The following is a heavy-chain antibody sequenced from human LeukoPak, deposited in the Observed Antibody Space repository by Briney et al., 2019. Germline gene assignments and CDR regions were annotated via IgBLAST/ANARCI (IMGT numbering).Heavy chain of an antibody. Sequence: GRSLRLSCAASGFTFDDYAMHWVRQAPGKGLEWVSGISWNSGSIGYADSVKGRFTISRDNAKNSLYLQMNSLGAEDTALYYCAKAPDYGDSDYFDYWGQGTLVTVSS. D-gene: IGHD4-17*01. CDR3: AKAPDYGDSDYFDY. CDR2: ISWNSGSI. V-gene: IGHV3-9*01. CDR1: GFTFDDYA. J-gene: IGHJ4*02.